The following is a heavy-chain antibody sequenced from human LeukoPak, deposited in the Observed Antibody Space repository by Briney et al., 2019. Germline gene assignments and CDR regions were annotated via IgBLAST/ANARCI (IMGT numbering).Heavy chain of an antibody. Sequence: GGSLRLSCVASGFTFTNYAMIWVRQAPGKGLEWVSSISGSGIDIYSADSVKGRFTFSRDNSKNTVYLHINSLRAEDTAVYYCATRGAPGYYYGMDVWGQGTTVTVSS. J-gene: IGHJ6*02. CDR1: GFTFTNYA. D-gene: IGHD1-26*01. V-gene: IGHV3-23*01. CDR2: ISGSGIDI. CDR3: ATRGAPGYYYGMDV.